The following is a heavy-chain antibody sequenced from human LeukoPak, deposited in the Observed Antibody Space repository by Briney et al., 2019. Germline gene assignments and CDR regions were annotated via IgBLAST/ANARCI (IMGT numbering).Heavy chain of an antibody. CDR2: ITGSGGST. J-gene: IGHJ3*02. D-gene: IGHD2-2*01. V-gene: IGHV3-23*01. Sequence: GGSLRLSCAASGFTFSSYAMSWVRQAPGKGLEWVSAITGSGGSTYYADSVKGRFTISRDNSKNTLYLQMNSLRAEDTAVYYCAVPAAMSGKNNDAFDIWGQGTMVTVSS. CDR3: AVPAAMSGKNNDAFDI. CDR1: GFTFSSYA.